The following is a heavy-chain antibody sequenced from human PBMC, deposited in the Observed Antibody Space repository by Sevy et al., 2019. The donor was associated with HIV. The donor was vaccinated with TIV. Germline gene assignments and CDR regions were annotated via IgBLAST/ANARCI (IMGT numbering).Heavy chain of an antibody. CDR1: GYTFTGYY. Sequence: ASVKVSCKASGYTFTGYYMHWVRQAPGQGLEWMGRINPNSGGTNYAQKFQGRVTMTRDTSISTAYMELSRLRSDDTAVYYCASLGAVVVVAATPLSPHTENWFDPWGQGTLVTVSS. J-gene: IGHJ5*02. CDR3: ASLGAVVVVAATPLSPHTENWFDP. CDR2: INPNSGGT. V-gene: IGHV1-2*06. D-gene: IGHD2-15*01.